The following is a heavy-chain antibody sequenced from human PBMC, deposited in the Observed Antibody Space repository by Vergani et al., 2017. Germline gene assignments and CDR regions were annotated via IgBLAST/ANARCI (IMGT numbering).Heavy chain of an antibody. D-gene: IGHD6-25*01. CDR1: GGSISSGDHC. CDR2: IFYSGTT. J-gene: IGHJ6*03. V-gene: IGHV4-31*11. CDR3: ARVDTQVPATSHFYYMDV. Sequence: QLQLQESGPGVVKPSQTLSLTCAVSGGSISSGDHCWTWIRQCPGKGLEWIGYIFYSGTTYDNPSLRSRLTISVDTSQNQFSLKLRSVTAADTAVYYCARVDTQVPATSHFYYMDVWGKGTTVVVSS.